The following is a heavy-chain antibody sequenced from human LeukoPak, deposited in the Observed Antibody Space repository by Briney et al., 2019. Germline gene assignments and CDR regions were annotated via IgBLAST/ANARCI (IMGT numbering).Heavy chain of an antibody. D-gene: IGHD7-27*01. V-gene: IGHV1-46*01. CDR2: INPSGGST. J-gene: IGHJ6*02. CDR3: ARLALGIDYYYYGMDV. CDR1: GYTFTSYG. Sequence: ASVKVSCKASGYTFTSYGISWVRQAPGQGLEWMGIINPSGGSTSYAQKFQGRVTMTRDTSTSTVYMELSSLRSEDTAVYYCARLALGIDYYYYGMDVWGQGTTVTVSS.